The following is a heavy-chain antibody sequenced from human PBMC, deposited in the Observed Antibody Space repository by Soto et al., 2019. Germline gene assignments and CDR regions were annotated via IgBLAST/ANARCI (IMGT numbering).Heavy chain of an antibody. CDR3: ARVPTGGYDWV. CDR1: GFTFSSYA. CDR2: ISYDGSNK. V-gene: IGHV3-30-3*01. Sequence: GGSLRLSCAASGFTFSSYAMHWVRQAPGKGLEWVAVISYDGSNKYYADSVKGRFTISRDNSKNTLYLQMNSLRAEDTAVYNCARVPTGGYDWVWGQGTLVTVSS. D-gene: IGHD5-12*01. J-gene: IGHJ4*02.